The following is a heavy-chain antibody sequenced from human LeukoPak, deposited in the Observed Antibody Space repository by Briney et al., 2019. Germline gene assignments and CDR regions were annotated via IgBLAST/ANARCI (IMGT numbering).Heavy chain of an antibody. CDR3: AKGRGWEASYYYYYMDV. V-gene: IGHV3-23*01. Sequence: PGGSLRLSCAASGFTFSSYAMTWVRQAPGKGLEWVSGISGSGDTTYYADSVKGRFTISRDNSKNTLYLQMNSLRAEDTAVYYCAKGRGWEASYYYYYMDVWGKGTTVTISS. D-gene: IGHD1-26*01. CDR2: ISGSGDTT. CDR1: GFTFSSYA. J-gene: IGHJ6*03.